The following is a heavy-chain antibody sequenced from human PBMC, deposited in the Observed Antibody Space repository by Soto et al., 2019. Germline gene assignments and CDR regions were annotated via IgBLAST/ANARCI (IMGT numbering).Heavy chain of an antibody. D-gene: IGHD6-13*01. V-gene: IGHV1-2*04. CDR2: INPNSGGT. CDR3: AREWGNSIAAAGTYYFDY. Sequence: QVQLVQSGAEVQKPGASVKVSCKASGYTFTGYYMHWVRQAPGQGLEWMGWINPNSGGTNYAQKFQGWVTMTRDTSISTAYMELSRLRSDDTAVYYCAREWGNSIAAAGTYYFDYWGQGTLVTVSS. CDR1: GYTFTGYY. J-gene: IGHJ4*02.